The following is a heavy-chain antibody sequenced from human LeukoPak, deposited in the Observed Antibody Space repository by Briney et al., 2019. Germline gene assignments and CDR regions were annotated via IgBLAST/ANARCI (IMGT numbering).Heavy chain of an antibody. V-gene: IGHV3-48*01. D-gene: IGHD1-26*01. CDR1: GFTFDNYG. J-gene: IGHJ6*02. Sequence: GGSLRLSCAASGFTFDNYGMSWVRQAPGKGLEWVSYMSSSSSTIYYADSVKGRFTISRDSAKNSPYLQMNSLRAEDTAVYYCARGGGSYYYGMDVWGQGTTVTVSS. CDR3: ARGGGSYYYGMDV. CDR2: MSSSSSTI.